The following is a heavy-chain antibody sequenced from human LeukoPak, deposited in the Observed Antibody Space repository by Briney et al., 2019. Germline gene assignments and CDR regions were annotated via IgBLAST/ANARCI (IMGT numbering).Heavy chain of an antibody. Sequence: SEILSLTCTVSGGSISSGSYYWSWIRQPAGKGLEWIGRIYTSGSTNYNPSLKSRVTISVDTSKNQFSLKLSSVTAADTAVYYCARVGGGWGTIFGVDLDNYMDVWGKGTTVTVSS. D-gene: IGHD3-3*01. CDR1: GGSISSGSYY. V-gene: IGHV4-61*02. CDR2: IYTSGST. CDR3: ARVGGGWGTIFGVDLDNYMDV. J-gene: IGHJ6*03.